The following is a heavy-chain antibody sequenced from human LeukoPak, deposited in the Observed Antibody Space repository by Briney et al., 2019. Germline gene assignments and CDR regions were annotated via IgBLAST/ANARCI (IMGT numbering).Heavy chain of an antibody. CDR1: VYTFTSYG. J-gene: IGHJ3*02. CDR3: ARDMVRGVITPSDAFDI. CDR2: ISAYNGNT. D-gene: IGHD3-10*01. V-gene: IGHV1-18*01. Sequence: GASVKVSCKASVYTFTSYGISWVRQAPGQGLEWMGWISAYNGNTNYAQKLQGRVTMTTDTSTSTAYMELRSLRSDDTAVYYCARDMVRGVITPSDAFDIWGQGTMVTVSS.